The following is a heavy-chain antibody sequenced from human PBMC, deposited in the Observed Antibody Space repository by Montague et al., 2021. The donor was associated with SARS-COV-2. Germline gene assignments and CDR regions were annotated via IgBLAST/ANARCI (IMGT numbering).Heavy chain of an antibody. CDR3: ARDSRIVVVTGGMDV. V-gene: IGHV3-7*03. Sequence: SLRLSCAASGFTFSSYWMSWVRQAPGKGLEWVSNINTDGGAKHYVDSVKGRFTISRDNAKNSLNLQMDSLRAEDTALYYCARDSRIVVVTGGMDVWGQGTTVTVSS. CDR1: GFTFSSYW. D-gene: IGHD1-26*01. CDR2: INTDGGAK. J-gene: IGHJ6*02.